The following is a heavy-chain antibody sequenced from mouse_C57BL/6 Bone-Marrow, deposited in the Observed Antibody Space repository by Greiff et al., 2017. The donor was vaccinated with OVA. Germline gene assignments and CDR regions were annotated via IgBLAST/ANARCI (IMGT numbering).Heavy chain of an antibody. CDR2: IYPSDSET. V-gene: IGHV1-61*01. Sequence: LSCPASGYTFTSYWMDWVKQRPGQGLEWIGNIYPSDSETHYNQKFKDKATLTVDKSSSTAYMQLSSLTSEDSAVYYCATYGRFAYWGQGTLVTVSA. D-gene: IGHD1-1*02. CDR1: GYTFTSYW. CDR3: ATYGRFAY. J-gene: IGHJ3*01.